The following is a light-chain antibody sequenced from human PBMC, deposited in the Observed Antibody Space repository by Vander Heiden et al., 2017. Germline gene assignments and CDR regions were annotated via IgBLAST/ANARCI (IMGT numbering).Light chain of an antibody. CDR3: AAWDDSLNGVV. CDR1: SSNIGSNT. V-gene: IGLV1-44*01. CDR2: SNN. J-gene: IGLJ2*01. Sequence: QSVLTQPPPASGTRVQRVTISCSGSSSNIGSNTVNWYQQLPGTDPKLLIYSNNQRPSGVPDRFSGSISGLQSEDEADYYCAAWDDSLNGVVFGGGTKLTVL.